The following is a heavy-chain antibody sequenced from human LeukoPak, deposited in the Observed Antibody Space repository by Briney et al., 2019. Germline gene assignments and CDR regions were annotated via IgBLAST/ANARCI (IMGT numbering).Heavy chain of an antibody. CDR1: GFTFSSYW. Sequence: GGSLRLSCAASGFTFSSYWMSWVRQTPGKGLEWVSIIPTSGGPHYADSVRGRFTISRDNAKNTLYLQMNSLRAEDTAVYYCAKEEGDSGGYLYWGQGTLVTVSS. J-gene: IGHJ4*02. CDR3: AKEEGDSGGYLY. CDR2: IPTSGGP. V-gene: IGHV3-66*03. D-gene: IGHD1-26*01.